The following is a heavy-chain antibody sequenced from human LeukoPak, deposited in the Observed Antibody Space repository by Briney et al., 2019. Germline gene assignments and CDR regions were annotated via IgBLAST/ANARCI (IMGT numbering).Heavy chain of an antibody. V-gene: IGHV3-53*01. D-gene: IGHD1-26*01. J-gene: IGHJ3*02. CDR2: IYSGGST. CDR1: GFTVSSNY. Sequence: GGSLRLSCAASGFTVSSNYMSWVRQAPGKGLEWVSVIYSGGSTYYADSVKGRFTISRDNSKNTLYLQMNRLRAEDTAVYYCASSLYSGKPLVWSAFDIWGQGKMVTVS. CDR3: ASSLYSGKPLVWSAFDI.